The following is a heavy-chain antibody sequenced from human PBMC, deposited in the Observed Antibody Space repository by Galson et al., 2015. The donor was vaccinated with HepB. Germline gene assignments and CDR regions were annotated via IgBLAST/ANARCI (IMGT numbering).Heavy chain of an antibody. CDR3: ARDPPAGVVPHYYGMDV. J-gene: IGHJ6*04. Sequence: SVKVSCKASGGTFSSYAISWVRQAPGQGLEWMGGIIPIFGTANYAQKFQGRVTITADKSTSTAYMELSSLRSEDTAVYYCARDPPAGVVPHYYGMDVWGKGTTVTVSS. CDR2: IIPIFGTA. D-gene: IGHD3-3*01. CDR1: GGTFSSYA. V-gene: IGHV1-69*06.